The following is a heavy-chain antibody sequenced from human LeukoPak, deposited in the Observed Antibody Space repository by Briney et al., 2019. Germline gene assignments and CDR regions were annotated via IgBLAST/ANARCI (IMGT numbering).Heavy chain of an antibody. CDR1: GYTFTGYY. J-gene: IGHJ4*02. CDR3: ARDPYSNYFDY. D-gene: IGHD5-18*01. Sequence: ASMTVSCKSSGYTFTGYYMHWVRQAPGQGLEWMGWINPNTGGINYAQKFQGRVTMTRDTSISAAYMELSRLRSDDTAVYYCARDPYSNYFDYWGQGTLVTVS. V-gene: IGHV1-2*02. CDR2: INPNTGGI.